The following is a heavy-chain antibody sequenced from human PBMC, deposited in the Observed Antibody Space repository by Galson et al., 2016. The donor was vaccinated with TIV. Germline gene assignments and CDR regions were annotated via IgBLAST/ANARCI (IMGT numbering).Heavy chain of an antibody. D-gene: IGHD5-24*01. CDR1: GGSMSGGGYY. CDR3: ARGSPAGRLTATKLGDAFDI. CDR2: LYYSGST. J-gene: IGHJ3*02. V-gene: IGHV4-30-4*01. Sequence: TLSLTCSVSGGSMSGGGYYWHWIRQPPGKGLECIGHLYYSGSTYYNPTLKLSVSISVDTSTTQFSLKVTSATAADTAVYYCARGSPAGRLTATKLGDAFDIWGQGTKVAVSS.